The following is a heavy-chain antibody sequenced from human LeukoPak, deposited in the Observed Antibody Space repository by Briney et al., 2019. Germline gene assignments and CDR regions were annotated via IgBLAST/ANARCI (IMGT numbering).Heavy chain of an antibody. D-gene: IGHD2-2*01. CDR1: GYTFIAYY. Sequence: ASVKVSCKASGYTFIAYYMHWVRQAPGQGREWMXXXXXNSGGTNYAQKFQGRVTMTRDTSISTVYMELSRLRSDDTAVYYCARDSCSSTSCLSIDDYWGQGTLVTVSS. CDR2: XXXNSGGT. CDR3: ARDSCSSTSCLSIDDY. J-gene: IGHJ4*02. V-gene: IGHV1-2*02.